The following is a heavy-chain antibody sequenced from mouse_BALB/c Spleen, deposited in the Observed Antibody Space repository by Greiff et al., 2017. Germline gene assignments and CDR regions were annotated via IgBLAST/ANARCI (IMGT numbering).Heavy chain of an antibody. V-gene: IGHV1-15*01. CDR3: TRGGLRRRAMDY. CDR2: IDPETGGT. D-gene: IGHD2-2*01. Sequence: QVQLKQSGAELVRPGASVTLSCKASGYTFTDYEMHWVKQTPVHGLEWIGAIDPETGGTAYNQKFKGKATLTADKSSSTAYMELRSLTSEDSAVYYCTRGGLRRRAMDYWGQGTSVTVSS. J-gene: IGHJ4*01. CDR1: GYTFTDYE.